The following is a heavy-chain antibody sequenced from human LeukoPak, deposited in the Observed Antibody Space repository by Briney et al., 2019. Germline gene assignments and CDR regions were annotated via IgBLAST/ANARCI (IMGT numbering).Heavy chain of an antibody. CDR1: GFTFSSYS. CDR2: ISSSSRYI. J-gene: IGHJ4*02. D-gene: IGHD1-26*01. V-gene: IGHV3-21*01. CDR3: ARAGLDSGSYFTDY. Sequence: PGGSLRLSCAVSGFTFSSYSMNWVRQAPGKGLEWVSSISSSSRYIYYADSVKGRFTISRDNAKNSLYPQMNSLRAEDTAVYYCARAGLDSGSYFTDYWGQGTLVTVSS.